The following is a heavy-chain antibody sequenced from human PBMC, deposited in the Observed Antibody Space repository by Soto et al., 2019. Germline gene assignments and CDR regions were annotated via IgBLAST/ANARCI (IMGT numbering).Heavy chain of an antibody. CDR1: GGSISGYY. CDR3: ARSNGDYGDY. D-gene: IGHD4-17*01. J-gene: IGHJ4*02. V-gene: IGHV4-59*01. CDR2: IYYSGST. Sequence: PSETLSLTCTVSGGSISGYYWSWIRQPPGKGLEWIGYIYYSGSTNYNPSLKSRVTISVDRSKNQFSLKLSSVTAADTAVYYCARSNGDYGDYWSQGTQVTVSS.